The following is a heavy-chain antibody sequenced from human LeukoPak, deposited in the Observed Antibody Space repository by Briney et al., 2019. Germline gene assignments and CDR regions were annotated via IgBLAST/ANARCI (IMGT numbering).Heavy chain of an antibody. V-gene: IGHV4-39*01. CDR1: GGSISSSSYY. J-gene: IGHJ2*01. CDR2: SYYSGSN. CDR3: ARVIAAVYWYFDL. Sequence: SESLSLTCTVSGGSISSSSYYWGWLRQPPGKGLEWIGSSYYSGSNYYNPSLKSRVTISVDTSKNQFSLKLSSVTAADTAVYYCARVIAAVYWYFDLWGRGTLVTVSS. D-gene: IGHD6-13*01.